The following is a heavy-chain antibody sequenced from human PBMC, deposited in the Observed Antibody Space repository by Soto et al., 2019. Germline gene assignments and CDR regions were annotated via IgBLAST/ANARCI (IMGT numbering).Heavy chain of an antibody. V-gene: IGHV4-59*01. J-gene: IGHJ4*02. Sequence: SETLSLTCTVSGGSISSYYWSWIRQPPGKGLEWIGYIYYSGSTNYNPSLKSRVTISVDTSKNQFSLKLSSVTAADTAVYYCARDEGGSYPVWGQGTLVTVSS. CDR3: ARDEGGSYPV. CDR2: IYYSGST. D-gene: IGHD1-26*01. CDR1: GGSISSYY.